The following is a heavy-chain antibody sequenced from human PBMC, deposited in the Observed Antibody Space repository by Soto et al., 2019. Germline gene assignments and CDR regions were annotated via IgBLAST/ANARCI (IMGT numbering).Heavy chain of an antibody. J-gene: IGHJ4*02. CDR1: GFTFSSYA. Sequence: GGSLRLSCAASGFTFSSYAMHWVRQAPGKGQEWVAVISYDGSNKYYADSVKGRFTISRDNSKNTLYLQMSSLRAEDTAMYYCAKVRVGIDVDFDYWGQGALVTVSS. D-gene: IGHD2-21*01. CDR3: AKVRVGIDVDFDY. V-gene: IGHV3-30-3*01. CDR2: ISYDGSNK.